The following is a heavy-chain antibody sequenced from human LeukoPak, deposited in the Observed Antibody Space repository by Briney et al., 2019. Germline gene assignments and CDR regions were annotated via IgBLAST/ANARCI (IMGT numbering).Heavy chain of an antibody. J-gene: IGHJ4*02. CDR1: GFTFSSYS. Sequence: GGSLRPSCAASGFTFSSYSMNWVRQAPGKGLEWVSSISSSSSYIYYADSVKGRFTISRDNAKNSLYLQMNSLRAEDTAVYYCARDRREGYSYAPGYFDYWGQGTLVTVSS. D-gene: IGHD5-18*01. CDR2: ISSSSSYI. V-gene: IGHV3-21*01. CDR3: ARDRREGYSYAPGYFDY.